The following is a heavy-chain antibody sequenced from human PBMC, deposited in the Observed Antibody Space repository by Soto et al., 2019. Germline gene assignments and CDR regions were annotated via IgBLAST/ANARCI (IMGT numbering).Heavy chain of an antibody. CDR2: VSYSGST. Sequence: SETLSLTCTVSGASISTGSYYWGWIRQPPGKGLEWIGSVSYSGSTYYSPSLRSRVIISVDASKTQFSLRLSSVTADDTAIYYSARHLHCTNGVCNYYFDFWGQGILVAVSS. V-gene: IGHV4-39*01. CDR1: GASISTGSYY. J-gene: IGHJ4*02. CDR3: ARHLHCTNGVCNYYFDF. D-gene: IGHD2-8*01.